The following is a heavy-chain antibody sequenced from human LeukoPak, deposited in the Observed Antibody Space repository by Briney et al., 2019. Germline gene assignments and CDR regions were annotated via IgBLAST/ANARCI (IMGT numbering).Heavy chain of an antibody. CDR2: ISGSGGST. V-gene: IGHV3-23*01. CDR1: GFTFSSYA. Sequence: GGSLRLSCAASGFTFSSYAMSWVRQAPGKGLEWVSAISGSGGSTYYADSVKGRFTISRDNSMNTLYLQMNSLRAEDTAVYYCAKRTGATTAYFDYWGQGTLVTVSS. J-gene: IGHJ4*02. D-gene: IGHD1-26*01. CDR3: AKRTGATTAYFDY.